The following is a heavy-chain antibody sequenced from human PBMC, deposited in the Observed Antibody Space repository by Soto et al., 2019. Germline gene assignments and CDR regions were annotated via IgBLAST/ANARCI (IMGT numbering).Heavy chain of an antibody. Sequence: EVQLLESGGGLVQPGGSLRLSCAASGFTISSYAMSWVPQAPGKGLEWVSAISGSGGSTYYADSVKGRFTISRDNSKNTLDLQMNSLRAEDTAVYYCAKHGLGITIFGVVSPRTYYYYGMDVWGQGTTVTVSS. V-gene: IGHV3-23*01. CDR3: AKHGLGITIFGVVSPRTYYYYGMDV. CDR1: GFTISSYA. CDR2: ISGSGGST. D-gene: IGHD3-3*01. J-gene: IGHJ6*02.